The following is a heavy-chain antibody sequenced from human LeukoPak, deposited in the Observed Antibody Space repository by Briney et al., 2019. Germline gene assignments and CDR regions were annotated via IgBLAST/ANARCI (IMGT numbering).Heavy chain of an antibody. CDR3: ASIIYSSGWFDP. D-gene: IGHD6-19*01. J-gene: IGHJ5*02. CDR2: INPNSGGT. Sequence: ASVKVSCKASGYTFTGYYMHWVRQATGQGLAWMGWINPNSGGTNYAQKFQGRVTMTRDTSISTAYMELSRLRSDDTAVYYCASIIYSSGWFDPWGQGTLVTVSS. CDR1: GYTFTGYY. V-gene: IGHV1-2*02.